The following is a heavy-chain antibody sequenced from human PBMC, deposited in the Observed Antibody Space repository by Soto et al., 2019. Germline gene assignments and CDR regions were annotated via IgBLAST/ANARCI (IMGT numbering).Heavy chain of an antibody. V-gene: IGHV1-69*12. CDR3: ASSRSGYYSHPMDA. D-gene: IGHD3-22*01. J-gene: IGHJ6*02. Sequence: QVQLVQSGAEVKKPGSSVKVSCKASGGTFSSYAISWVRQAPGQGLEWMGGIIPIFGTANYAQKFQGRVTXXAXEXXSTAYMELSSLRSEDTAVYYCASSRSGYYSHPMDAWGQGTTVTVSS. CDR1: GGTFSSYA. CDR2: IIPIFGTA.